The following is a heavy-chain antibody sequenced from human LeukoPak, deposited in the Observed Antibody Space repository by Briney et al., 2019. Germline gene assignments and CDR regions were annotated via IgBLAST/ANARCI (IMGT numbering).Heavy chain of an antibody. CDR3: ARGGAGRTEDDVFDI. J-gene: IGHJ3*02. CDR1: GFTFSSYS. Sequence: KPGGSLRLSCAASGFTFSSYSMNWVRQAPGKGLEWVSSISSGSSVIFYADSVKGRFTISRDNAKNSLSLQMNSLRAEDTAVYYCARGGAGRTEDDVFDIWGQGTMVTVSS. CDR2: ISSGSSVI. V-gene: IGHV3-21*01. D-gene: IGHD1-1*01.